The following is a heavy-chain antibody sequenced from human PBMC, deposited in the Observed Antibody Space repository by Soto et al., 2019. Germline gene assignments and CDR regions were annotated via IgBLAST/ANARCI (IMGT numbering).Heavy chain of an antibody. CDR1: GFTFSSYS. D-gene: IGHD3-22*01. V-gene: IGHV3-21*01. CDR2: ISSSSSYI. J-gene: IGHJ4*02. CDR3: AAGGSGYYAN. Sequence: GGSLRLSCAASGFTFSSYSMNWVRQAPGRGLEWVSSISSSSSYIYYADSVKGRFTISRDNAKNSLYLQMNSLRAEDTAVYYCAAGGSGYYANWGQGTLVTVSS.